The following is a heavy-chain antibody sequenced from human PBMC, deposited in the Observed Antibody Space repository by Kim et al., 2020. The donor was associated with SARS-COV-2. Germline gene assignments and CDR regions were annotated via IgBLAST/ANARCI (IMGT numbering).Heavy chain of an antibody. CDR3: ARDGWQYSYTRYFDY. CDR1: GFTFEERA. Sequence: GGSLRLSCAASGFTFEERAFHWVRQAPGKGLEWVAAISFNSNNKYYADSVRGRFTISRDNSQRTLNLQMNGLRREDSARYFCARDGWQYSYTRYFDYWGQGTLVIVSS. CDR2: ISFNSNNK. J-gene: IGHJ4*02. D-gene: IGHD5-12*01. V-gene: IGHV3-30-3*01.